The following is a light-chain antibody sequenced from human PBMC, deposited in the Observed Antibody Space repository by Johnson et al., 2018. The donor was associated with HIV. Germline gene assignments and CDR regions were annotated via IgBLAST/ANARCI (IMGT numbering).Light chain of an antibody. V-gene: IGLV1-51*02. CDR3: GTWDSRLSVNYV. CDR1: SSNIGNNY. CDR2: ENN. Sequence: QSVLTQPPSVSAAPGQKVTISCSGSSSNIGNNYVSWYQQLPGTAPKLLIYENNKRPSGIPDRFSGSKSGTSATLGITGLQTGAEADYYCGTWDSRLSVNYVFGTGTKVTVL. J-gene: IGLJ1*01.